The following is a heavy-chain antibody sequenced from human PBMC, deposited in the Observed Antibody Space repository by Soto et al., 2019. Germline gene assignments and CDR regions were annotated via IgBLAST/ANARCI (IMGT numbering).Heavy chain of an antibody. Sequence: SETLSLTCIVPGASISGYYWSWIRQPAGKGLEWIGRVYTHGSTSYNPSLKSRVTMSLDTSKNRFSLRLSSVTAADTAVYYCARDSLGITAAGHYWGQGTLVTVSS. J-gene: IGHJ4*02. CDR3: ARDSLGITAAGHY. V-gene: IGHV4-4*07. CDR1: GASISGYY. CDR2: VYTHGST. D-gene: IGHD3-16*01.